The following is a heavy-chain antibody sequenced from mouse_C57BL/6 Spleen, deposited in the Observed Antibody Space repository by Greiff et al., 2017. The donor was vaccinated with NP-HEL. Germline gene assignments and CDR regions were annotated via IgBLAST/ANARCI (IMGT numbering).Heavy chain of an antibody. Sequence: VQLQQSGPELVKPGASVKMSCKASGYTFTDYNMHWVKQSHGKSLEWIGYLNPNHRVTLYNQKFNGKATLTVNKSSSTAYIELRSLTSEDSAVYYGARRGLFYSNYGYAMDYWGQGTSVTVSS. D-gene: IGHD2-5*01. V-gene: IGHV1-22*01. J-gene: IGHJ4*01. CDR2: LNPNHRVT. CDR3: ARRGLFYSNYGYAMDY. CDR1: GYTFTDYN.